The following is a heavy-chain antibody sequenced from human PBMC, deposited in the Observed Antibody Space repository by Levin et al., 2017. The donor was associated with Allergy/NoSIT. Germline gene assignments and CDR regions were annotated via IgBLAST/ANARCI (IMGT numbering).Heavy chain of an antibody. J-gene: IGHJ6*03. CDR3: ARECMGLRMNEVMSTIYYYMDV. CDR2: AYISGST. V-gene: IGHV4-61*02. Sequence: SETLSLTCSVSGDSISSGNHYWSWIRQSADKGLEWIGRAYISGSTTYNPSLWSRVTMSVDTSKNQFSLNLSSVTAADTAVYYCARECMGLRMNEVMSTIYYYMDVWGKGATVTVSS. CDR1: GDSISSGNHY. D-gene: IGHD5/OR15-5a*01.